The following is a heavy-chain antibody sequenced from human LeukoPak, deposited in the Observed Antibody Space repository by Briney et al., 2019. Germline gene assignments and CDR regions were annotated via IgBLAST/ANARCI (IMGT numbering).Heavy chain of an antibody. CDR1: GFTFSSYW. D-gene: IGHD3-22*01. CDR3: ARAPSEIGGYYPEYFRH. J-gene: IGHJ1*01. CDR2: IKSDGST. Sequence: GGSLRLSCAASGFTFSSYWMHWVRQAPGKGLVWVSRIKSDGSTNYADSVKGRFTISRDNAKNTVPLQMNSLRAEDTGVYYCARAPSEIGGYYPEYFRHWGQGTLVTVSS. V-gene: IGHV3-74*01.